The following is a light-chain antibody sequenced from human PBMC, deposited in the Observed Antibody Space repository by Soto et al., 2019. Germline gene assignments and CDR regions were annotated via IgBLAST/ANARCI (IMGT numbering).Light chain of an antibody. CDR1: HTISSSY. CDR2: GIS. J-gene: IGKJ4*01. CDR3: QQYGNTNLT. V-gene: IGKV3-20*01. Sequence: EIVFTQSPGTLSLSPGERATLSCRASHTISSSYLAWYQQKPGQAPRLLMYGISRRETGIPDRFSGSGAGTECTRTITRLEPEDVAVDYCQQYGNTNLTFGGGTKVDIK.